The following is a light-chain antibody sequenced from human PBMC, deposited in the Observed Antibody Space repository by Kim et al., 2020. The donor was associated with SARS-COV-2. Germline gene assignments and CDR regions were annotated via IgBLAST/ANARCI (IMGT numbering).Light chain of an antibody. CDR3: QQYGSSPHT. Sequence: EIVLTQSPGTLSLSPGERATLSCRASQSVSSSYLAWYQQKPGQAPRLLIYGASSRATGIPDRFSGSGSGTDFTLTISRLEPEDFAVDYCQQYGSSPHTFVGGTKVDIK. CDR2: GAS. CDR1: QSVSSSY. V-gene: IGKV3-20*01. J-gene: IGKJ4*01.